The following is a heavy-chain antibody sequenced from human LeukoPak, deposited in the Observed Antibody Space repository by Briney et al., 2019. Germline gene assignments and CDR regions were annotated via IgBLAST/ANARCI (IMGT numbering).Heavy chain of an antibody. Sequence: SETLSLTCTVSGGSISSSSYYWGWIRQPPGKGLEWIGSINYSGSTYYNPSLKSRVTISVDTSKNQFSLKLSSVTAADTAVYYCARHFEGWLRGSLDYWGRGTVVPVPA. CDR1: GGSISSSSYY. CDR2: INYSGST. V-gene: IGHV4-39*01. D-gene: IGHD5-24*01. CDR3: ARHFEGWLRGSLDY. J-gene: IGHJ4*02.